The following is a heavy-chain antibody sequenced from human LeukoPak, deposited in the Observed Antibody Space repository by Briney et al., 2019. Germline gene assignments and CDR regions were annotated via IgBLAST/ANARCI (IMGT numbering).Heavy chain of an antibody. Sequence: GASVKVSCKASGNTFTSYYMHWVRQAPGQGLEWMGVINPSGGTTTYAQKFQGRVTMTRDTSTSTVYMELSSLRSEDTAVYYCARENPGMYSSSGRADNWFDPWGQGTLVTVSS. CDR2: INPSGGTT. J-gene: IGHJ5*02. D-gene: IGHD6-6*01. CDR3: ARENPGMYSSSGRADNWFDP. CDR1: GNTFTSYY. V-gene: IGHV1-46*01.